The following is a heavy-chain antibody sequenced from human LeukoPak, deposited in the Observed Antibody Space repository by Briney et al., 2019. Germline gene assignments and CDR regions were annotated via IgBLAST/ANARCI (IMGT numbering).Heavy chain of an antibody. V-gene: IGHV4-34*01. D-gene: IGHD6-13*01. CDR1: GGSFSGYY. Sequence: PSETLSLTCAVYGGSFSGYYWSWIRQPPGKGLEWIGEINHSGSTNYNPSLKSRVTISVDTSKNQFSLKLSSVTAADTAVYYCASRIAAAGSGGYWGQGTLVTVSS. J-gene: IGHJ4*02. CDR2: INHSGST. CDR3: ASRIAAAGSGGY.